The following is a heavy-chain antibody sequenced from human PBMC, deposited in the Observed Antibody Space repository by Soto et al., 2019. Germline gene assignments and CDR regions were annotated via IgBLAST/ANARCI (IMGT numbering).Heavy chain of an antibody. CDR3: ATRSPAFDF. CDR1: GYTFTSYG. J-gene: IGHJ4*02. Sequence: HVQLVQSGPEVKKPGASVNVSCKTSGYTFTSYGISWVRQAPGQGLEWMGWISTDKGKTNYAQKFQGRVTMTTDTSPSTAYMELRSLRSDDTAVYYCATRSPAFDFWGQGTMVTVSS. CDR2: ISTDKGKT. V-gene: IGHV1-18*01.